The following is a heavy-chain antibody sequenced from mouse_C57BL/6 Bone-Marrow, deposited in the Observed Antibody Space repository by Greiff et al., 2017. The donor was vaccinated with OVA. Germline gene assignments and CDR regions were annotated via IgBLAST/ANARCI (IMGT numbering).Heavy chain of an antibody. CDR1: GFTFSSYA. CDR2: ISSGGDYI. D-gene: IGHD2-4*01. Sequence: EVKLVESGEGLVKPGGSLKLSCAASGFTFSSYAMSWVRQTPEKRLEWVAYISSGGDYIYYADTVKGRFTISRDNARNTLYLQMSSLKAEDTAMYYCTRISYDYSFAYWGQGTLVTVSA. J-gene: IGHJ3*01. V-gene: IGHV5-9-1*02. CDR3: TRISYDYSFAY.